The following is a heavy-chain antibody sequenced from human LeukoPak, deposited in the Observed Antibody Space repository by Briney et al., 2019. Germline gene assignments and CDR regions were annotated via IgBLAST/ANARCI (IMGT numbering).Heavy chain of an antibody. V-gene: IGHV3-23*01. Sequence: GGSLRLSCATSGFTFTNYAMNWVRQAPGKGLEWVSAVSGPGDTTYYADSVKGRFFMSREDSKTTVYLQMNSLRAEDTAIYYCAKGAEIDLRGQGTLVTVSS. J-gene: IGHJ5*02. CDR3: AKGAEIDL. D-gene: IGHD3-16*01. CDR2: VSGPGDTT. CDR1: GFTFTNYA.